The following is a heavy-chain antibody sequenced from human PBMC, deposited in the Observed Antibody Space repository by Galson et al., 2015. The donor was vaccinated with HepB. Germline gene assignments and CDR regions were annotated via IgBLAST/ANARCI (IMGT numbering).Heavy chain of an antibody. V-gene: IGHV3-7*03. J-gene: IGHJ4*02. CDR1: GFTFSSYW. Sequence: SLRLSCAASGFTFSSYWMNWVRQAPGKGLERVAAIKQDGSEKYYVDSVKGRLTISRDNAKNSLDLQMNSLRADDTAAYYCARVHNPASTVDLIDYWGQGTLVTVSS. D-gene: IGHD1-1*01. CDR2: IKQDGSEK. CDR3: ARVHNPASTVDLIDY.